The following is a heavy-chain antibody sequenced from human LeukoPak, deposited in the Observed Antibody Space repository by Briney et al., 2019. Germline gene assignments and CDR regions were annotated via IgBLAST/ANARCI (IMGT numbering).Heavy chain of an antibody. J-gene: IGHJ3*02. CDR1: GGTFSSYA. Sequence: SVKVSCKASGGTFSSYAISWVRQAPGQGLEWMGGIIPIFGTANYAQKFQGRVAITTDESTSTAYMELSSLRSEDTAVYYCAGAEEANLDAFDIWGQGTMVTVSS. CDR2: IIPIFGTA. V-gene: IGHV1-69*05. CDR3: AGAEEANLDAFDI. D-gene: IGHD4/OR15-4a*01.